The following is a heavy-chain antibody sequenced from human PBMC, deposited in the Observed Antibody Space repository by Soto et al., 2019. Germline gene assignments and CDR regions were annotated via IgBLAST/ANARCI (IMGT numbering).Heavy chain of an antibody. V-gene: IGHV4-59*08. CDR2: IYYSGST. CDR1: GGSISSYY. J-gene: IGHJ6*03. CDR3: ARRVERDGPSRVVPVYYMDV. Sequence: SETLSLTCTVSGGSISSYYWSWIRQPPGKGLEWIGYIYYSGSTNYNPSLKSRVTISVDTSKNQFSLKLSSVTAADTAVYYCARRVERDGPSRVVPVYYMDVWGKGTTVTVSS. D-gene: IGHD2-2*01.